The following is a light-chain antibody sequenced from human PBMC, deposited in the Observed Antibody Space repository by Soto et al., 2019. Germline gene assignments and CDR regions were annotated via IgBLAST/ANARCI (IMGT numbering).Light chain of an antibody. J-gene: IGKJ5*01. CDR2: DVS. CDR3: QQAASFPIT. V-gene: IGKV1-13*02. Sequence: AIQLTQSPSSLSSSFLYSLTITCRASQAIRTALGWYQQKPGKAPKLLIYDVSSLQSGVPSRFSGSGSGTDFTLTINGLQPEDFATYYCQQAASFPITFGQGTRLEIK. CDR1: QAIRTA.